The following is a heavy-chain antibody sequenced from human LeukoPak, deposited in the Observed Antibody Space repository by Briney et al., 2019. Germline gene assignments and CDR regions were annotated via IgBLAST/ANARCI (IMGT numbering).Heavy chain of an antibody. J-gene: IGHJ4*02. CDR3: ATLHSFGNDY. V-gene: IGHV3-74*01. D-gene: IGHD5-18*01. Sequence: PGGSLRLSCAASGFTFSRFWMHWVRQPPGKGLVWVSRIDTGGSTTTYADSVKGRFTISRDNAKNTVYLQINSLRAEDTAVYYCATLHSFGNDYWGQGVLVTVSS. CDR2: IDTGGSTT. CDR1: GFTFSRFW.